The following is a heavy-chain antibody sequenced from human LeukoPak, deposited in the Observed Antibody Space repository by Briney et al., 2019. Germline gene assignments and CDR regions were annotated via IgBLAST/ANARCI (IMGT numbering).Heavy chain of an antibody. CDR2: ITYDGGSA. Sequence: GGSLRLSCAASGFTFDDYTMHWVRQAPGRGLEWVSLITYDGGSAFYADSVRGRFTISRDNARSSVYLQMTSLRADDTAVYYCASARSTTWWKHVSIWFDPWGQGTLVTVSS. J-gene: IGHJ5*02. D-gene: IGHD2-15*01. V-gene: IGHV3-43*01. CDR1: GFTFDDYT. CDR3: ASARSTTWWKHVSIWFDP.